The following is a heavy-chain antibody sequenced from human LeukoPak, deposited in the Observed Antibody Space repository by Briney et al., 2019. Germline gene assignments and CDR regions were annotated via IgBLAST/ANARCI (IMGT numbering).Heavy chain of an antibody. J-gene: IGHJ4*02. Sequence: GGSLRLSCAASGFTFSSYSMNWVRQAPGKGLEWVSYISSSSSTIYYADSVKGRFTISRDNAKNSLYLQMNSLRAEDTAVYYCARDQGRNYYDSSGYYLAYWGQGTLVTVSS. D-gene: IGHD3-22*01. V-gene: IGHV3-48*01. CDR1: GFTFSSYS. CDR3: ARDQGRNYYDSSGYYLAY. CDR2: ISSSSSTI.